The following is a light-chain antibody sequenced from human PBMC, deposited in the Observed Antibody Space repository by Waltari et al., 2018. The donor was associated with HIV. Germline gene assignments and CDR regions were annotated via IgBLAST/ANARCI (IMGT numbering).Light chain of an antibody. V-gene: IGLV3-1*01. CDR3: QAWDSNTFV. CDR2: QNS. CDR1: HLWKRF. Sequence: DLSQPAYVSVSPGQTATVTCSGDHLWKRFVCWYRQNSGQTPDLIIYQNSRRPPGISDRFSGSTSGNKATLTIRGTQSIDEGDYYCQAWDSNTFVFGSGTRVTVL. J-gene: IGLJ1*01.